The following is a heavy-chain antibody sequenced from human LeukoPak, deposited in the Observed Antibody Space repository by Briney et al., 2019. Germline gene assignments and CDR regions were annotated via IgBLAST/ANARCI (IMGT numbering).Heavy chain of an antibody. D-gene: IGHD6-13*01. CDR1: GYTFTGYY. CDR2: INPNSGGT. CDR3: ARDKGIAAAGTT. J-gene: IGHJ5*02. V-gene: IGHV1-2*02. Sequence: ASVKVSCKASGYTFTGYYMHWVRQAPGQGLEWMGWINPNSGGTNYAQKFQGRVTMTRDTSISTAYMELSRLRSEDTAVYYCARDKGIAAAGTTWGQGTLVTVSS.